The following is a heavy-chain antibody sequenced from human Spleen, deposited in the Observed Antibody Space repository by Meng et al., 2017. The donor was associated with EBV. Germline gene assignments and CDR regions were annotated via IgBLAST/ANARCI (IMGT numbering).Heavy chain of an antibody. CDR3: ARDVYGSGSYRSDP. D-gene: IGHD3-10*01. CDR1: GYTFTRYD. Sequence: QVQLVQSGAVVRKPXASGKIPGKASGYTFTRYDINWVRQATGKGLEWMGWMNPDSGDTGYAQKFQGRVTMTRNTSINTAYMDLSSLRSEDTAVYYCARDVYGSGSYRSDPWGQGTLVTVSS. V-gene: IGHV1-8*01. CDR2: MNPDSGDT. J-gene: IGHJ5*02.